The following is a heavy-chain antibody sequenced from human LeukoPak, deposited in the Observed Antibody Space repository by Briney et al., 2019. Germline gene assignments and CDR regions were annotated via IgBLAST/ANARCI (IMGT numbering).Heavy chain of an antibody. J-gene: IGHJ5*02. Sequence: PSETLSLTCAVYGGSFSGYYWSWIRQPPGKRLEWIGEINHNGSTNYNPSLKSRVTISVDTSKNQFSLKLSSVTAADTAVYYCARGRYDSSGYYYRGYWFDPWGQGTLVTVSS. CDR1: GGSFSGYY. CDR3: ARGRYDSSGYYYRGYWFDP. D-gene: IGHD3-22*01. V-gene: IGHV4-34*01. CDR2: INHNGST.